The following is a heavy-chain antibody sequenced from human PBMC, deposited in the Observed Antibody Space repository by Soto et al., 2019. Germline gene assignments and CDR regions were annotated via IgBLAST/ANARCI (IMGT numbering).Heavy chain of an antibody. CDR3: AKKGYYYDSSGPTYYFDY. Sequence: EVQLLESGGGLVQPGGSLRLSCAASGFTFSSYAMSWVRQAPGKGLEWVSAISGSGGSTYYADSVKGRFTISRDNSKNTLYLQMNSLRAEDTAVYYCAKKGYYYDSSGPTYYFDYWGQGTLVTVSS. D-gene: IGHD3-22*01. V-gene: IGHV3-23*01. J-gene: IGHJ4*02. CDR2: ISGSGGST. CDR1: GFTFSSYA.